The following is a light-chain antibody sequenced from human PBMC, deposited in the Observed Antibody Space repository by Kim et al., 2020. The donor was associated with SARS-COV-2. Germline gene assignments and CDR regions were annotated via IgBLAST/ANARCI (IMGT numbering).Light chain of an antibody. Sequence: EIVMTQSPATLSVSPGERVTLSCRASQSISSNLGWYQQKPGQAPRLLIYGASTRATGIPARFSGSVSGTEFTLTISSLQSEDFAVYCCQQYNDWPWTFGQGTKVDIK. CDR3: QQYNDWPWT. J-gene: IGKJ1*01. V-gene: IGKV3-15*01. CDR1: QSISSN. CDR2: GAS.